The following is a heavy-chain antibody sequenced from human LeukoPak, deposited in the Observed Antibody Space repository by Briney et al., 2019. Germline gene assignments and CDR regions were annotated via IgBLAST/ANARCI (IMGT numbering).Heavy chain of an antibody. J-gene: IGHJ6*02. D-gene: IGHD3-10*01. CDR3: ARDLVAYYYGSGSYSHLYYSVRNGMDV. CDR1: GFTFSDYY. CDR2: IRSSGSTT. V-gene: IGHV3-11*01. Sequence: GSLRLSCAASGFTFSDYYMSWIRQAPGKGLEWVPYIRSSGSTTYYADSVKGRFTISRDNAKNSLYLQMNSLRAEDTAVYYCARDLVAYYYGSGSYSHLYYSVRNGMDVWGQGTTVTVSS.